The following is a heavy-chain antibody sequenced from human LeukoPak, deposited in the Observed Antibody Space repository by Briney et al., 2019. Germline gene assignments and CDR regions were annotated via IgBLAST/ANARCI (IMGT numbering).Heavy chain of an antibody. CDR1: GFAFSSYG. J-gene: IGHJ4*02. Sequence: KPGGSLRLSCAASGFAFSSYGMNWVRQAPGKGLEWVSSISSGGTYISYADSVKGRFTISRDNAKNSLYLQMNSLRAEDTAVYYCARGRGGNGNRDYWGQGTLVTVSS. V-gene: IGHV3-21*01. D-gene: IGHD3-10*01. CDR2: ISSGGTYI. CDR3: ARGRGGNGNRDY.